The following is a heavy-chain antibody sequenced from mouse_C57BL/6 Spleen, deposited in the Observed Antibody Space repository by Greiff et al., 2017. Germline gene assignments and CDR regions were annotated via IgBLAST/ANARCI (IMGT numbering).Heavy chain of an antibody. D-gene: IGHD1-1*01. J-gene: IGHJ2*01. CDR2: ILPGSGST. CDR1: GYTFTGYW. Sequence: VKLMESGAELMKPGASVKLSCKATGYTFTGYWIEWVKQRPGHGLEWIGEILPGSGSTNYNEKFKGKDTFSADTSSNTAYMQLIILTTEDSAIYYVARLLITTVVAPYDFDYWGQGTTLTVSS. CDR3: ARLLITTVVAPYDFDY. V-gene: IGHV1-9*01.